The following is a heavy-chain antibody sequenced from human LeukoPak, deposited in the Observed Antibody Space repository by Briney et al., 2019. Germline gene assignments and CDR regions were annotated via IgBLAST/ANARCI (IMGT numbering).Heavy chain of an antibody. CDR2: IYYSGST. V-gene: IGHV4-31*03. CDR3: AGGSRRYFDWLLYDY. CDR1: GGSISSGGYY. J-gene: IGHJ4*02. D-gene: IGHD3-9*01. Sequence: SETLSLTCTVSGGSISSGGYYWSWIRQHPGKGLDWIGYIYYSGSTYYNPSIKSRVTISVDTSKNQFSLKLSSVTAADTAVYYCAGGSRRYFDWLLYDYWGQGTLVTVSS.